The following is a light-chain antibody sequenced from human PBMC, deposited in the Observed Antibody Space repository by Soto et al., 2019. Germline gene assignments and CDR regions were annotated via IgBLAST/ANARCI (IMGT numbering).Light chain of an antibody. J-gene: IGKJ1*01. CDR1: QTISSW. CDR3: QHYNSYSEA. V-gene: IGKV1-5*03. CDR2: KAS. Sequence: DIELAQSPSTLSGSVGDRVTITCRASQTISSWLAWYQQKKGKAPKILIYKASTLKSGVPSRFRGSGSGTEFTLPLSRLQPDDFSTYYCQHYNSYSEAFGQGTKVDIK.